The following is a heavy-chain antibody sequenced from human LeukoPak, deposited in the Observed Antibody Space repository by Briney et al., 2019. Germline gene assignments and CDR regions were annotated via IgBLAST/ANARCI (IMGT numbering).Heavy chain of an antibody. CDR2: IIPIFGTA. J-gene: IGHJ6*02. V-gene: IGHV1-69*13. CDR1: GGTFSNYA. CDR3: ARVDADTAYYGSGSYYPEPIYYYYYGMDV. Sequence: SVKVSCKASGGTFSNYAISWVRQAPGQGLDWMGGIIPIFGTASYAQRFQGRVTITADESTSTAYMELSSLRSEDTAVYYCARVDADTAYYGSGSYYPEPIYYYYYGMDVWGQGTTVTVSS. D-gene: IGHD3-10*01.